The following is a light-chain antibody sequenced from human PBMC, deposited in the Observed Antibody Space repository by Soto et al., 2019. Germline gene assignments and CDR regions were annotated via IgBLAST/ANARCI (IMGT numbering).Light chain of an antibody. V-gene: IGKV3-20*01. J-gene: IGKJ2*01. Sequence: ELVLTQSPGTLSLSPGERATLSCRASQSVSSSYLAWYQQKPGQAPRLLIYGASSRATGIPDRFSGSGSGTGFTFTISRPEPEDGPVYYCQQYASSPVYTFGQGTELEIK. CDR1: QSVSSSY. CDR2: GAS. CDR3: QQYASSPVYT.